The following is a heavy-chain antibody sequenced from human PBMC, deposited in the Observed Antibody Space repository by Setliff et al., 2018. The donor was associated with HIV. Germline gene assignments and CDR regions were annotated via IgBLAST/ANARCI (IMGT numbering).Heavy chain of an antibody. CDR1: GYSFPTYW. J-gene: IGHJ5*02. V-gene: IGHV5-51*01. CDR3: ARGTRYNGDGNPNWFDP. Sequence: PGESLKISCKGSGYSFPTYWIAWVRQMPGKGLEWMGIIYPGDSDTRYSPSFQGQVTISADKSISTAYLQWSSLKAADTAVYYCARGTRYNGDGNPNWFDPWGQGTLVTV. D-gene: IGHD1-1*01. CDR2: IYPGDSDT.